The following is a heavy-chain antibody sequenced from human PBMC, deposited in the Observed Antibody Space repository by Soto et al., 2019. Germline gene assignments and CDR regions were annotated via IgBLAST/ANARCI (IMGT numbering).Heavy chain of an antibody. D-gene: IGHD4-17*01. J-gene: IGHJ5*02. CDR3: ARDGSHGDYGNWFDP. Sequence: QVQLQESGPGLVKPSQTLSLTCTVSGGSISSGGYYWSWIRQHPGKGLAWIGYIYYSGSTYYNPSLKSRVTISVDTSKNQFSLKLSSVTAADTAVYYCARDGSHGDYGNWFDPWGQGTLVTVSS. CDR1: GGSISSGGYY. V-gene: IGHV4-31*03. CDR2: IYYSGST.